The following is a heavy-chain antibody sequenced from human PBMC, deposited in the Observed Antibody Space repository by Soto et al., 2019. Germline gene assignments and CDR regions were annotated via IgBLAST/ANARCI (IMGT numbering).Heavy chain of an antibody. CDR1: GFTFSSYA. CDR2: ISYDGSNK. J-gene: IGHJ4*02. D-gene: IGHD2-21*02. V-gene: IGHV3-30-3*01. Sequence: QVQLVESGGGVVQPGRSLRLSCAASGFTFSSYAMHWVRQAPGKGLEWVAVISYDGSNKYYADSVKGRFTISRDNSKNTLYLQMTSLRAEDTPVYYCARLVVTAIPGEDYWGQGTLVTVSS. CDR3: ARLVVTAIPGEDY.